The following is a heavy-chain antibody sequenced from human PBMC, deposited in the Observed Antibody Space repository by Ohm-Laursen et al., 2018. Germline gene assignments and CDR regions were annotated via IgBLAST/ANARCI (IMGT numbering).Heavy chain of an antibody. CDR3: AKRSGTTGFCMDV. D-gene: IGHD1-1*01. Sequence: SLRLSCAASGFTFSSYAMTWVRQAPGKGLEWVSGIGGSGSNTYYADSAKGRFTISRDNSKNTLYLQMNSLRAEDTAVYYCAKRSGTTGFCMDVWGQGTTVTVSS. V-gene: IGHV3-23*01. CDR1: GFTFSSYA. CDR2: IGGSGSNT. J-gene: IGHJ6*02.